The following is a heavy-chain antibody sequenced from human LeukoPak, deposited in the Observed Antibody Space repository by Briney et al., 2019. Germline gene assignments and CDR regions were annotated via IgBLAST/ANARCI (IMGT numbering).Heavy chain of an antibody. V-gene: IGHV1-46*01. D-gene: IGHD5-24*01. CDR2: ISPSGGST. Sequence: ASVQVSCKAFGYTFTSNYMHCVLQPPAQGPQWMGVISPSGGSTTYAQKFQGRVTLTRDMSTSTDYLELSSARSADTAVYYCARDNSVRDEAWWFNPWGQGTLVTVSS. CDR3: ARDNSVRDEAWWFNP. J-gene: IGHJ5*02. CDR1: GYTFTSNY.